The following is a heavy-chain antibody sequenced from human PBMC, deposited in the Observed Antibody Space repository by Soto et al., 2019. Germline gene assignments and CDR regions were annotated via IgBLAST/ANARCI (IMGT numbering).Heavy chain of an antibody. CDR3: ASHRDTYYDFWSGYRASYGMDV. D-gene: IGHD3-3*01. CDR2: TYYRSKWYN. V-gene: IGHV6-1*01. CDR1: GDSVSSNSAA. Sequence: SQTLSLTCAISGDSVSSNSAAWNWIRQSPSRGLEWLGRTYYRSKWYNDYAVSVKSRITINPDTSKNQFSLQLNSVTPEDTAVYYCASHRDTYYDFWSGYRASYGMDVWGQGTTVTVSS. J-gene: IGHJ6*02.